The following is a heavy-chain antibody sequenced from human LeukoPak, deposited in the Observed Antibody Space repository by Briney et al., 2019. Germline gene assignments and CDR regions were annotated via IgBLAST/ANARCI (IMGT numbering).Heavy chain of an antibody. CDR2: MNPNSGNT. CDR1: GYTFTSYD. J-gene: IGHJ5*02. Sequence: GASVKVSCKASGYTFTSYDINWVRQATGQGLEWMGWMNPNSGNTGYAQKFQGRVTITRNTSISTAYMELSSLRSEDTAVYYCARVWSEYSSSWGPWGQGTLVTVSS. CDR3: ARVWSEYSSSWGP. D-gene: IGHD6-6*01. V-gene: IGHV1-8*03.